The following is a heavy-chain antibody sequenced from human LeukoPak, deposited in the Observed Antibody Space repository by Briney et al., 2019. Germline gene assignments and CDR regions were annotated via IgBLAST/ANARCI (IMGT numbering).Heavy chain of an antibody. CDR1: GGSISSYY. V-gene: IGHV4-4*07. CDR2: IYTSGST. J-gene: IGHJ2*01. CDR3: ARGLVDSSAVWYFDL. D-gene: IGHD6-19*01. Sequence: PSETLSLTCTVSGGSISSYYWSWIRQPAGKGLEWIGRIYTSGSTNYNPSLKSRVTMSVDTSKNQFSLKLSSVTAADTAVYYCARGLVDSSAVWYFDLWGRGTLVTVSS.